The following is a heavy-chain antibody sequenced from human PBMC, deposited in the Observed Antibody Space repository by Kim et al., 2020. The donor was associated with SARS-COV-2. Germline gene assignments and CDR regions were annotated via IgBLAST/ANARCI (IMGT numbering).Heavy chain of an antibody. V-gene: IGHV5-51*01. CDR3: ARRSITMVRGVDNHGFDY. CDR2: TYPGDSDT. D-gene: IGHD3-10*01. Sequence: GESLKISCKGSGYSFPRYWIGWVRQMPGKGLEWMGITYPGDSDTRYSPSFQGQVTISADKSISTAYLQWSSLKASDTAMYFCARRSITMVRGVDNHGFDYWGQGTLVTVSS. J-gene: IGHJ4*02. CDR1: GYSFPRYW.